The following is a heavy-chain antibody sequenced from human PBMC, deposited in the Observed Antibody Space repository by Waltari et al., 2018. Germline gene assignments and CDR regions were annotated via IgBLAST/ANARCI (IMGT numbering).Heavy chain of an antibody. J-gene: IGHJ3*02. D-gene: IGHD6-19*01. CDR3: ARGPKYSSGWRARGAFDI. CDR2: INHSGST. Sequence: QVQLQQWGAGLLKPSETLSLTCAVYGGSFSGYYWSWIRQPPGKGLEWIGEINHSGSTNYHPSLKSRVTISVDTSKNQFSLKLSSVTAADTAVYYCARGPKYSSGWRARGAFDIWGQGTMVTVSS. CDR1: GGSFSGYY. V-gene: IGHV4-34*01.